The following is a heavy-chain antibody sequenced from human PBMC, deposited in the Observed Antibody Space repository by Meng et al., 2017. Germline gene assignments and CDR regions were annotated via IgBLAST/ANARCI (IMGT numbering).Heavy chain of an antibody. CDR1: GGFFSGYY. Sequence: QVQLQQWGARLLKPSETQSLACAVYGGFFSGYYWSWIRQPPGKGLEWIGEINHSGSTNYNPSLKSRVTISVDTSKNQFSLKLSSVTAADTAVYYCARRGIAARPFYYWGQGTLVTVSS. J-gene: IGHJ4*02. V-gene: IGHV4-34*01. CDR2: INHSGST. CDR3: ARRGIAARPFYY. D-gene: IGHD6-6*01.